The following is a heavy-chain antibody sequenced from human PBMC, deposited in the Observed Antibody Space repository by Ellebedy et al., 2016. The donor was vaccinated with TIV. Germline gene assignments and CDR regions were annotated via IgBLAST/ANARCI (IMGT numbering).Heavy chain of an antibody. V-gene: IGHV3-48*03. Sequence: PGGSLRLSCAGSGFIFSSYEMNWVRQAPGKGLEWVSYTSSSGRTSYYADSVKGRFTISRDNAKNSLYLQMNSLRAEDTAVYYCARGEEKYYDILTGYFPMDVWGQGITVTVSS. CDR1: GFIFSSYE. J-gene: IGHJ6*02. CDR3: ARGEEKYYDILTGYFPMDV. D-gene: IGHD3-9*01. CDR2: TSSSGRTS.